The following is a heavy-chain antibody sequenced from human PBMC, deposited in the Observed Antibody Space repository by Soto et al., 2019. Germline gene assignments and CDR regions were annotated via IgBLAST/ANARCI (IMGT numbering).Heavy chain of an antibody. J-gene: IGHJ5*02. Sequence: SETLSLTCTVSGGSISSYYWSWIRQPPGKGLEWIGYLYYSGSTYYNPSLKSRVTISVDTSKNQFSLKLSSVTAADTAVYYCARATIVLVPAAMVSHWFDPWGQGTLVTSPQ. CDR3: ARATIVLVPAAMVSHWFDP. D-gene: IGHD2-2*01. CDR1: GGSISSYY. V-gene: IGHV4-59*08. CDR2: LYYSGST.